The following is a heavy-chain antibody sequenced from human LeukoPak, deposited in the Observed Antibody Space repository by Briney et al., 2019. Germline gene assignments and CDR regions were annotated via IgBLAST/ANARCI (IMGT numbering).Heavy chain of an antibody. V-gene: IGHV3-30*03. J-gene: IGHJ4*02. CDR2: MSSDLNVK. D-gene: IGHD3-10*01. CDR3: AREGYYGSGSPPSLYFDY. Sequence: PGRSLRLSCAASGFTFSNYAMHWVRQAPGKGLEWVAVMSSDLNVKLYADSVKGRFTISRDNSRSTLYLQMNSLRPEDTAIYYCAREGYYGSGSPPSLYFDYWGQGTLVTVSS. CDR1: GFTFSNYA.